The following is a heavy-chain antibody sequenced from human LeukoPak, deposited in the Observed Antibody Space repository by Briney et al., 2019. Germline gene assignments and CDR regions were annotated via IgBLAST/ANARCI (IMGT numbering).Heavy chain of an antibody. J-gene: IGHJ5*02. D-gene: IGHD2-2*01. CDR2: IYTSGST. V-gene: IGHV4-61*02. CDR3: AREGEIVVVPAAMNWFDP. CDR1: GGSISSGSYY. Sequence: SETLSLTRTVSGGSISSGSYYWSWIRQPAGKGLEWIGRIYTSGSTNYNPSLKSRVTISVDTSKNQFSLKLSSVTAADTAVYYCAREGEIVVVPAAMNWFDPWGQGTLVTVSS.